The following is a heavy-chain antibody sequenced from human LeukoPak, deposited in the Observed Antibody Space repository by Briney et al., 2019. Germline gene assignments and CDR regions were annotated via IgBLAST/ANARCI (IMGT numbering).Heavy chain of an antibody. J-gene: IGHJ4*02. Sequence: SETLSLTCSVSGGSISSRGYYWGWIRQPPGKGLEWIGSIYFGGSSYYNPSLKSRVTISVDTSKNQFSLKLSSVTAADTAVYYCARGGNYGDYDGYFDYWGQGTLVTVSS. CDR3: ARGGNYGDYDGYFDY. D-gene: IGHD4-17*01. CDR2: IYFGGSS. V-gene: IGHV4-39*01. CDR1: GGSISSRGYY.